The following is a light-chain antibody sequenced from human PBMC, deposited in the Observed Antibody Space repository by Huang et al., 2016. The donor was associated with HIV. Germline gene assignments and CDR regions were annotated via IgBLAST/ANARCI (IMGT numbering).Light chain of an antibody. CDR1: QGIGGY. V-gene: IGKV1-9*01. CDR2: GAS. Sequence: IQLTQSPSPLSASVGDRVTITCRASQGIGGYLAWFQQKPGKAPKLLIYGASTLQSGVPLRFSGSGSGTDFTLTISSLQPEDFATYYCQQLHSYPFTFGQGTRLDIK. CDR3: QQLHSYPFT. J-gene: IGKJ5*01.